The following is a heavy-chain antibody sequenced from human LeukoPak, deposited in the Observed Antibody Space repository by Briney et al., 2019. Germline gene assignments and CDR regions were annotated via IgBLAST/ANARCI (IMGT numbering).Heavy chain of an antibody. J-gene: IGHJ4*02. CDR3: ARATHSNYFDY. V-gene: IGHV4-30-4*01. CDR1: GGSISSGDYY. Sequence: PSETLSLTCTVSGGSISSGDYYWSWIRQPPGKGLEWIGYIYYSGSTYYNPSLKSRVTISVDTSKNQFSLKLSSVTAADTAVYYCARATHSNYFDYWGQETLVTVSS. D-gene: IGHD2/OR15-2a*01. CDR2: IYYSGST.